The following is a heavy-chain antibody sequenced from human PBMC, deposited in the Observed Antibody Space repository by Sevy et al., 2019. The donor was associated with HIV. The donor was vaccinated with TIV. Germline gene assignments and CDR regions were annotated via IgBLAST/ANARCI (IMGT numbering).Heavy chain of an antibody. CDR2: MNPNSGNT. CDR1: GYTFTSYD. D-gene: IGHD6-19*01. J-gene: IGHJ6*02. V-gene: IGHV1-8*03. CDR3: ARAVAVDPRGGYYYYYYGMDV. Sequence: ASVKVSCKASGYTFTSYDINWVRQATGQGLEWMGWMNPNSGNTGYAQKLQGRVTFTRNTSISTAYMELGSLRSEDTAVYYGARAVAVDPRGGYYYYYYGMDVWGQGTTVTVSS.